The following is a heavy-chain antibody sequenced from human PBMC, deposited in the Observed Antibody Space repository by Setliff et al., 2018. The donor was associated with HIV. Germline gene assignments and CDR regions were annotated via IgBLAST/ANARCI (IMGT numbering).Heavy chain of an antibody. J-gene: IGHJ4*02. CDR3: ARVSRSGWFFYW. CDR1: GYNFSSNG. Sequence: ASVKVSCKASGYNFSSNGISWVRQAPGQGLEWMGWISSYNGYTKYALKVQDRVTMTKDTSTSTAYMELRSLRSDDTAVYYCARVSRSGWFFYWWGQGSLVTVSS. CDR2: ISSYNGYT. V-gene: IGHV1-18*01. D-gene: IGHD6-19*01.